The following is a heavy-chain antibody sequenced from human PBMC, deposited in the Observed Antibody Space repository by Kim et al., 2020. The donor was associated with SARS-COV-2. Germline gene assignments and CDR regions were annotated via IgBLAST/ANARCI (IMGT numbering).Heavy chain of an antibody. Sequence: SETLSLTCAVYGGSFSGYYWSWIRQPPGKGLEWIGEINHSGSTNYNPSLKSRVTISVDTSKNQFSLKLSSVTAADTAVYYCARGPYYGSGSYYRRVYYYYYYMDVWGKGTTVTVSS. CDR2: INHSGST. CDR3: ARGPYYGSGSYYRRVYYYYYYMDV. J-gene: IGHJ6*03. CDR1: GGSFSGYY. V-gene: IGHV4-34*01. D-gene: IGHD3-10*01.